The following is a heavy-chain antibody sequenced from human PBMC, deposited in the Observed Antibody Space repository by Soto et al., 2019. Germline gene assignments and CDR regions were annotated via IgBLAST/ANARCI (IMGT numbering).Heavy chain of an antibody. D-gene: IGHD6-13*01. V-gene: IGHV3-23*01. J-gene: IGHJ6*03. CDR2: IRGSGGST. CDR1: GFTFSSYA. Sequence: EVQLLESGGGLVQPGGSLRLSCAASGFTFSSYAMSWVRQAPGKGREWVSAIRGSGGSTYYAGSVKGLFTISRDNAKSARYLRMNSLRAEDTAVYYCANHRGGAGYYYYYMDVWGKGTTVPVSS. CDR3: ANHRGGAGYYYYYMDV.